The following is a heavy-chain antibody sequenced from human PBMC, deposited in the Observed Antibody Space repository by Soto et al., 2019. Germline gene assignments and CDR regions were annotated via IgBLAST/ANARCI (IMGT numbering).Heavy chain of an antibody. CDR3: ARDPPTEGFGELLGYYYFGMDV. CDR1: GFTFEDYA. CDR2: ISWNSGNR. V-gene: IGHV3-9*01. J-gene: IGHJ6*02. Sequence: SLRLSCVASGFTFEDYAMHWVRQAPGKGLEWVSGISWNSGNRGQADSVKGRFTISRDNANNFLYLQMDSLRAEDTALYYCARDPPTEGFGELLGYYYFGMDVWGQGTTVTVSS. D-gene: IGHD1-26*01.